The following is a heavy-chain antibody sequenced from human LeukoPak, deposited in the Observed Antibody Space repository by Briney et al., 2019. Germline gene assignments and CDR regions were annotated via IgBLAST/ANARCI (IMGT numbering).Heavy chain of an antibody. V-gene: IGHV3-7*01. Sequence: GGSLRLSCAASGFTFSGYWMSWVRQAPGKGLEWVANIKQDGSEKYYVDSVKGRFTISRDNAKNSLYLQMISLRAEDTAVYYCARDLAVATLDIWGQGTMVTVSS. D-gene: IGHD6-19*01. CDR2: IKQDGSEK. CDR3: ARDLAVATLDI. J-gene: IGHJ3*02. CDR1: GFTFSGYW.